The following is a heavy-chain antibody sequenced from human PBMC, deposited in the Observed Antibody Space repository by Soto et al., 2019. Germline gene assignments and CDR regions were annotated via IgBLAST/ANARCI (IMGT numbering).Heavy chain of an antibody. CDR1: GYTFINYH. CDR2: INTYNGMT. J-gene: IGHJ4*02. CDR3: AKSPRGEMATD. D-gene: IGHD5-12*01. Sequence: QVQLVQSGGEVKKPGGSVTVSSKASGYTFINYHITWVRQAPGQGLEWMAWINTYNGMTDYAQKFQGRVTMTRDTSTSTAYMELRNLGSDDTAVYFCAKSPRGEMATDWGQGTLVTVSS. V-gene: IGHV1-18*01.